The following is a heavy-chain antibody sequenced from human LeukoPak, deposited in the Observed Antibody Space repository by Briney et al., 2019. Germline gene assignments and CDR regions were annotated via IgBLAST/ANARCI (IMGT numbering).Heavy chain of an antibody. CDR1: GGTFSSYA. CDR3: ASTGVGDPYSGYDSGWFDP. CDR2: IIPIFGIA. Sequence: SVKVSCKASGGTFSSYAISWVRQAPGHGLEWMGRIIPIFGIANYAQKFQGRVTITADKSTSTAYMELSSLRSEDTAVYYCASTGVGDPYSGYDSGWFDPWGQGTLVTVSS. J-gene: IGHJ5*02. D-gene: IGHD5-12*01. V-gene: IGHV1-69*04.